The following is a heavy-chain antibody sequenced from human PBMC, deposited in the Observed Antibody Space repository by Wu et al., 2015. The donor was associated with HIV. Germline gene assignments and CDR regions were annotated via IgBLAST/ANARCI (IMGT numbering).Heavy chain of an antibody. D-gene: IGHD3-22*01. Sequence: QVQLVQSGPEVTKPGASVVISCKASGYMFTNYYIHWVRQTPGQGPEWMGVINPFNGATTYTQKFQDRVNMTIDSPTRTIYINLSSLMSDDTATYFCARDNYYYDSRGPLDFWGQGNVVIVSS. CDR3: ARDNYYYDSRGPLDF. J-gene: IGHJ6*01. CDR2: INPFNGAT. V-gene: IGHV1-46*01. CDR1: GYMFTNYY.